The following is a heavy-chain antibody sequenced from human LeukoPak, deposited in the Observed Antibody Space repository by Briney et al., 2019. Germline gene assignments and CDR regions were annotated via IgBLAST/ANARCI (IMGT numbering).Heavy chain of an antibody. Sequence: SETLSLTCTVSGGSISSSSYYWGWIRQPPGKGLEWIGSTYYSGSTYYNPSLKSRVTISVDTSKNQFSLKLSSVTAADTAVYYCAPDYDILTRGWFDPWGQGTLVTVSS. D-gene: IGHD3-9*01. V-gene: IGHV4-39*01. CDR3: APDYDILTRGWFDP. CDR2: TYYSGST. CDR1: GGSISSSSYY. J-gene: IGHJ5*02.